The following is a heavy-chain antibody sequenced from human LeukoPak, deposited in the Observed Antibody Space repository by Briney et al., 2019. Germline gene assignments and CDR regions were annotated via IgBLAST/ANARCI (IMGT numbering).Heavy chain of an antibody. V-gene: IGHV5-51*01. Sequence: GESLRISCKGSGFNFTIYWIGWVCQMPGKGLEWMGIIFPRDSDTRYSPSFQGQVTISADKSMSTAYLQWSSLKASDTAMYYCARQSVVATDYWGQGTLVTVSS. CDR1: GFNFTIYW. D-gene: IGHD2-15*01. CDR3: ARQSVVATDY. J-gene: IGHJ4*02. CDR2: IFPRDSDT.